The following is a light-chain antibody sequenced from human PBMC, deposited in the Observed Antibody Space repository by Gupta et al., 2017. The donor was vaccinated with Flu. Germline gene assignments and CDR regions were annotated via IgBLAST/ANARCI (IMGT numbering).Light chain of an antibody. V-gene: IGLV1-40*01. Sequence: QSALTQPPSLSGAPGQSVTTSCTGSSSNIGAGYDVHWYQQLPGRAPKLLIYDNNNRPSGVPDRYFGSRSVTSGSLAITGLQAEDEADYYCQSDDMSLSGYVFGTGTKVTVL. J-gene: IGLJ1*01. CDR3: QSDDMSLSGYV. CDR2: DNN. CDR1: SSNIGAGYD.